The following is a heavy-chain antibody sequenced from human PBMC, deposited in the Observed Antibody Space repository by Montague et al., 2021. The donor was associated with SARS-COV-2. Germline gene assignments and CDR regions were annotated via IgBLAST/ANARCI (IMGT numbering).Heavy chain of an antibody. J-gene: IGHJ4*02. V-gene: IGHV2-5*02. Sequence: PALVKPTQTLTLTCTFSGFSITTSTMGVGWIRQPPGKALEWLALIYWGDEKRFSPSLKSRLTITKDTFKDRAVLRMTNMDPVDTATYYCVHYASGSYYFHYWGQGTLVTVSS. CDR1: GFSITTSTMG. CDR2: IYWGDEK. D-gene: IGHD3-10*01. CDR3: VHYASGSYYFHY.